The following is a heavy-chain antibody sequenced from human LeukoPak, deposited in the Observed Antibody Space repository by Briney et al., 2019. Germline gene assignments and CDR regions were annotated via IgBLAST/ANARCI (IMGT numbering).Heavy chain of an antibody. J-gene: IGHJ4*02. CDR1: GFTFSSYA. V-gene: IGHV3-48*02. CDR2: ISSSSSTI. Sequence: GGSLRLSCAASGFTFSSYAMSWVRQAPGKGLEWVSYISSSSSTIYYADSVKGRFTISRDNAKNSLYLQMNSLRDEDTAVYYCARVQLERLGTYYFDYWGQGTLVTVSS. D-gene: IGHD1-1*01. CDR3: ARVQLERLGTYYFDY.